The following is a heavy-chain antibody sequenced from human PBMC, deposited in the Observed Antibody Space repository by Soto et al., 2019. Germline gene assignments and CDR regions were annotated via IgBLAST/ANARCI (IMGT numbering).Heavy chain of an antibody. CDR2: ISYDGSNK. CDR3: AKDGTSGSVDWYFDL. V-gene: IGHV3-30*18. Sequence: QVQLVESGGGVVQPGRSLRLSCAASGFTFSSYGMHWVRQAPGKGLEWVAVISYDGSNKYYADSVKGRFTISRDNSKNALYLQRNSLRAEDTAVYYCAKDGTSGSVDWYFDLWGRGTLVNVSS. J-gene: IGHJ2*01. D-gene: IGHD3-10*01. CDR1: GFTFSSYG.